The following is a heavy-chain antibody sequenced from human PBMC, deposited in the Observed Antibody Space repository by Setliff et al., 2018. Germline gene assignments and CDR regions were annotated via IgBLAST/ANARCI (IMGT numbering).Heavy chain of an antibody. J-gene: IGHJ4*02. CDR1: GFGFTTFG. Sequence: VASVKVSCKTSGFGFTTFGFSWVRQAPGQGPEWLGSISPYSGNTNYPQWLQDRVTMTIDTSATTVYMELQSLRSDDTAVYYCVRSSAPQVVLAADFDFWGQGTPVTVSS. CDR2: ISPYSGNT. CDR3: VRSSAPQVVLAADFDF. V-gene: IGHV1-18*01. D-gene: IGHD6-19*01.